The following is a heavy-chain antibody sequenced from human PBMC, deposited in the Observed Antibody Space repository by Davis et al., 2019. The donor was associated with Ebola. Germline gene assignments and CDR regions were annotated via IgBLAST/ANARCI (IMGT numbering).Heavy chain of an antibody. CDR1: GGSISSGDYY. V-gene: IGHV4-30-4*01. CDR2: IYYSGST. Sequence: SETLSLTCTVSGGSISSGDYYWSWIRQPPGKGLEWIGYIYYSGSTYYNPSLKSRVTISVDTSKSQFSLKLSSVTAADTAVYYCARVSLGYCSSTSCYGAGDYYYGMDVWGQGTTVTVSS. D-gene: IGHD2-2*01. J-gene: IGHJ6*02. CDR3: ARVSLGYCSSTSCYGAGDYYYGMDV.